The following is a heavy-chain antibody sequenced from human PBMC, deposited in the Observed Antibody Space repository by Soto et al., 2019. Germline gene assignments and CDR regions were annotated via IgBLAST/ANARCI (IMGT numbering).Heavy chain of an antibody. CDR3: ARDLITGSHMYYFDY. D-gene: IGHD1-20*01. J-gene: IGHJ4*02. CDR1: GYTFTSYG. V-gene: IGHV1-18*04. CDR2: ISAYNGNT. Sequence: RASVKVSCKASGYTFTSYGISWVRQAPGQGLEWMGWISAYNGNTNYAQKLQGRVTMTTDTSTSTAYMELRSLRSDDTAVYYCARDLITGSHMYYFDYWGQGTLVTVSS.